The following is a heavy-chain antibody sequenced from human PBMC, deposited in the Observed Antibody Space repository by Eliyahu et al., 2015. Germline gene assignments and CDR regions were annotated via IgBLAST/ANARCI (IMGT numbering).Heavy chain of an antibody. CDR1: GYXFTTYX. D-gene: IGHD3-10*01. CDR3: ARGVYTYYGSGSYPRY. J-gene: IGHJ4*02. Sequence: EVQLVQSGAEVKKPGXSLRISXQGSGYXFTTYXISWVRQMPGKGLEWMGRIDPSDSYTNYNPSFQGHVTISADKSISTAFLQWSSLKASDTAMYYCARGVYTYYGSGSYPRYWGQGTLVTVSS. CDR2: IDPSDSYT. V-gene: IGHV5-10-1*03.